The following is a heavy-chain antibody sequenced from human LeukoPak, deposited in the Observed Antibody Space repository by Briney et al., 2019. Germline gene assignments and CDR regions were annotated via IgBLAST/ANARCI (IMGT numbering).Heavy chain of an antibody. CDR1: GGSISSYY. CDR3: ARLLTLVTTGFDY. V-gene: IGHV4-59*08. J-gene: IGHJ4*02. CDR2: IYYSGST. Sequence: SETLSLTCTVSGGSISSYYWSWIRQPPGKGLEWIGYIYYSGSTNYNPSLKSRVTISVDTSKNQFSLKLSSVTAADTAVYYCARLLTLVTTGFDYWGQGTLVTVSS. D-gene: IGHD4-17*01.